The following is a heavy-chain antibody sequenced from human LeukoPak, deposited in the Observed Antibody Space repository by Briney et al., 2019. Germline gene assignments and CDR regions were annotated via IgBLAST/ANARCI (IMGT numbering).Heavy chain of an antibody. D-gene: IGHD5-12*01. CDR3: ARVAYSAYDYPTLLPPFDY. Sequence: TGGSLRLSCAASGFTFSSYSMNWVRQAPGKGLEWVSSISSSSSYIYYADSVKGRFTISRDNAKNSLYLQMNSLRAEDAALYSCARVAYSAYDYPTLLPPFDYWGQGTLVTVSS. V-gene: IGHV3-21*04. J-gene: IGHJ4*02. CDR1: GFTFSSYS. CDR2: ISSSSSYI.